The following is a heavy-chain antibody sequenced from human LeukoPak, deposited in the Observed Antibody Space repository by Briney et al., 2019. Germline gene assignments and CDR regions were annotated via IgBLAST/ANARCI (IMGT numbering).Heavy chain of an antibody. V-gene: IGHV4-39*07. Sequence: PSETLSLTCTVSGGSISSSSYYWGWIRQPPGKGLEWIGSIYYSGSTYYNPSLKSRVTISVDTSKNQFSLKLSSVTAADTAVYYCARVSQCSGGSCYLSVYYYYYMDVWGKGTTVTVSS. CDR1: GGSISSSSYY. CDR2: IYYSGST. J-gene: IGHJ6*03. CDR3: ARVSQCSGGSCYLSVYYYYYMDV. D-gene: IGHD2-15*01.